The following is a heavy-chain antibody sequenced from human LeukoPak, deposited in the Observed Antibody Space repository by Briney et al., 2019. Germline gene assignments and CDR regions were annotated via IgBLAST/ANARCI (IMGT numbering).Heavy chain of an antibody. D-gene: IGHD2-2*03. Sequence: PGGSLRLSCAASGFSFSVFGIHWVPQAPGKGLEWVAVLSHHVNYEFCAESMHGRLANSRDHSKNTVYHQVNRVRDDETVVYYCARDWIDGSLDYWGVRTLVTVSS. CDR2: LSHHVNYE. V-gene: IGHV3-33*01. CDR1: GFSFSVFG. J-gene: IGHJ4*02. CDR3: ARDWIDGSLDY.